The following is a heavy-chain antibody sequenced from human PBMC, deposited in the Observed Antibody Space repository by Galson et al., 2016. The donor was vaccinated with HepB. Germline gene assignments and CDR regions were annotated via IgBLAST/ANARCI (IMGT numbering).Heavy chain of an antibody. CDR1: GFNFNIYW. Sequence: SLRLSCAASGFNFNIYWMHYVRQAPGKGLVWVSYIHSDGNTNYADSVRGRFTISRDNVKNTIHLQMNNLRADDTAVYYCARGGVENFDFWGQGTIVTVSS. V-gene: IGHV3-74*01. J-gene: IGHJ3*01. D-gene: IGHD2-15*01. CDR2: IHSDGNT. CDR3: ARGGVENFDF.